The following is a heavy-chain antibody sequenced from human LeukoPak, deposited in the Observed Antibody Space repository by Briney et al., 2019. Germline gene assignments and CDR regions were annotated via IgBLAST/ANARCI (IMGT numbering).Heavy chain of an antibody. Sequence: GSLRPSCVVSEFTFAVSWVRQAPGKGLEWVSTVNGRGDDSFHADSVKGRFTISRDTSSNTLYLHMSSLRAADTAMYYCVKMKGPERRHCFDYWSQGTQLIVSS. J-gene: IGHJ4*02. V-gene: IGHV3-23*01. CDR1: EFTFA. D-gene: IGHD1-1*01. CDR2: VNGRGDDS. CDR3: VKMKGPERRHCFDY.